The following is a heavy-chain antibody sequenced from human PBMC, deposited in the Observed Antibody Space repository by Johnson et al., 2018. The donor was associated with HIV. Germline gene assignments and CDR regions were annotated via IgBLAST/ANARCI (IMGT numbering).Heavy chain of an antibody. D-gene: IGHD3-22*01. Sequence: QVQLVESGGGVVQPGGSLRLSCAASGFTFSDYYMSWIRQAPGKGLEWVSYISSSGSTIYYADSVKGRFTISRDNSKNTLYLQMNSLRAEDTAVYYCARDVGNYWPDSFDIWGQGTMVTVSS. CDR2: ISSSGSTI. CDR3: ARDVGNYWPDSFDI. V-gene: IGHV3-11*04. CDR1: GFTFSDYY. J-gene: IGHJ3*02.